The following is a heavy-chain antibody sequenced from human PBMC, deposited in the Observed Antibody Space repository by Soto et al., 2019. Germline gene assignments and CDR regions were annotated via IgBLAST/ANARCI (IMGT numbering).Heavy chain of an antibody. J-gene: IGHJ4*02. Sequence: QVQLVESGGGVVQPGRSLRLSCAASGFTFSSYGMHWVRQAPGKGLEWVAVIWYDGSNKYYADSVKGRFTISRDNSKNTLYLQMNSLRAEDTAVYYCARDPLGDTAIIDYWGQGTLVTVSS. CDR3: ARDPLGDTAIIDY. CDR1: GFTFSSYG. D-gene: IGHD5-18*01. CDR2: IWYDGSNK. V-gene: IGHV3-33*01.